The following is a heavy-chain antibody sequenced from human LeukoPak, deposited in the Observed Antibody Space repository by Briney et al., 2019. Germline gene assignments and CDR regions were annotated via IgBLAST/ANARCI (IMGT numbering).Heavy chain of an antibody. CDR1: GFTFSNYW. J-gene: IGHJ4*02. Sequence: GGSLRLSCAASGFTFSNYWLNWVRQAPGKGLEWVSYISIRVSTLYYADSVRGRFTVSRDNAKNSLYLQMNSLRAEDTAIYYCARGWELLDSWGQGTLVTVSS. CDR3: ARGWELLDS. CDR2: ISIRVSTL. D-gene: IGHD1-26*01. V-gene: IGHV3-48*03.